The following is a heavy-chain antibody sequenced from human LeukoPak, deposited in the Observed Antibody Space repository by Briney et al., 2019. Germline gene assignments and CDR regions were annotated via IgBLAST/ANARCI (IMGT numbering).Heavy chain of an antibody. Sequence: ASVKVSCKASGYTFTGYYMHWVRQAPGQGLEWMEWINPNSGGTNYAQKFQGRVPMTRAPSISTAYMELSRLRSDDTAVYYCAREDQLLRLRYFQHWGQGTLVTVSS. CDR1: GYTFTGYY. D-gene: IGHD2-2*01. CDR3: AREDQLLRLRYFQH. J-gene: IGHJ1*01. CDR2: INPNSGGT. V-gene: IGHV1-2*02.